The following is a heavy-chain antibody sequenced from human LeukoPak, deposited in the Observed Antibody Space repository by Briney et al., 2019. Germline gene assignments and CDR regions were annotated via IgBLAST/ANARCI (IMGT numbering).Heavy chain of an antibody. CDR1: GGSVSSSNW. D-gene: IGHD1-26*01. CDR2: IYHSGST. Sequence: PSETLSLTCAVSGGSVSSSNWWSWVRQPPGKGLEWIGEIYHSGSTNYNPSLKSRVTISVDTSKNQFSLKLSSVTAADTAVYYCARHWVGATQYFDYWGQGTLVTVSS. J-gene: IGHJ4*02. CDR3: ARHWVGATQYFDY. V-gene: IGHV4-4*02.